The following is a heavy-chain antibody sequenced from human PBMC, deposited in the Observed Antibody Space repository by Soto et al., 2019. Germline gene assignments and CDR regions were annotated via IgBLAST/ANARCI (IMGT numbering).Heavy chain of an antibody. CDR2: IDPSDSYT. CDR3: ARTNYYYPGMAV. V-gene: IGHV5-10-1*01. J-gene: IGHJ6*04. CDR1: GHSFTSYW. Sequence: PGESLKISCKGSGHSFTSYWISWVRQMPGKGLEWMGRIDPSDSYTNYSPSFQGHVTISADKSISTAYLQWSSLKASDTAMYYRARTNYYYPGMAVGGKGTTVTASS.